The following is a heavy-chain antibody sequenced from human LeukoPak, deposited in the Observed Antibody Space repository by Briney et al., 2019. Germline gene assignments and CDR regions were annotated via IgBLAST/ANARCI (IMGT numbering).Heavy chain of an antibody. CDR1: GFTFSNYA. CDR2: VSGRDDST. Sequence: GASLRLSCAASGFTFSNYAMSWVRQAPGKGLEWVSAVSGRDDSTYYADSVKARFTISRDNSKNTLYLQMNSLRAEDTAVYYCAKWGDYDILTGYYDSDYWGQGTLVTVSS. CDR3: AKWGDYDILTGYYDSDY. V-gene: IGHV3-23*01. J-gene: IGHJ4*02. D-gene: IGHD3-9*01.